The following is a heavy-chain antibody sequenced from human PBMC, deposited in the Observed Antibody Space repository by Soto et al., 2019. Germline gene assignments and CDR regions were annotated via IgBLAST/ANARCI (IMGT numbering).Heavy chain of an antibody. J-gene: IGHJ4*02. Sequence: GASVKVSCKASGGTFSSYTISWVRQAPGQGLEWMGRIIPILGIANYAQKFQGRVTITADKSTSTAYMELSSLRSEDTAVYYCANVYCSGGSCYLDYWGQGTLVTVSS. V-gene: IGHV1-69*02. CDR1: GGTFSSYT. D-gene: IGHD2-15*01. CDR3: ANVYCSGGSCYLDY. CDR2: IIPILGIA.